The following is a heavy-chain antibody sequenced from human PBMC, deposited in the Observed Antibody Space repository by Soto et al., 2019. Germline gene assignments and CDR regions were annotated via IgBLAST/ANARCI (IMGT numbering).Heavy chain of an antibody. D-gene: IGHD4-17*01. CDR3: ARPEVTNRWWFDP. CDR2: IDPSDSYT. J-gene: IGHJ5*02. CDR1: GYSFTSYW. V-gene: IGHV5-10-1*01. Sequence: PGESLKISCKGSGYSFTSYWISWVRQMPGKGLEWMGRIDPSDSYTNYSPSFQGHVTISADKSISTAYLQWSSLKASDTAMYYCARPEVTNRWWFDPWGQGTLVTVSS.